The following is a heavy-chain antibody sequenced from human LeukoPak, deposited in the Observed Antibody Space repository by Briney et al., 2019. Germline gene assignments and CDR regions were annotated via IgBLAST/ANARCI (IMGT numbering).Heavy chain of an antibody. D-gene: IGHD3-22*01. Sequence: PSETLSLTCAVSGYSISSGYYWGWIRQPPGKGLEWIGSIYHSGSTYYNPSLKSRVTISVDTSKNQFSLKLSSVTAADTAVYYCARGEDHYDSSGAPLLEVGDIWGQGTMVTVSS. J-gene: IGHJ3*02. V-gene: IGHV4-38-2*01. CDR3: ARGEDHYDSSGAPLLEVGDI. CDR1: GYSISSGYY. CDR2: IYHSGST.